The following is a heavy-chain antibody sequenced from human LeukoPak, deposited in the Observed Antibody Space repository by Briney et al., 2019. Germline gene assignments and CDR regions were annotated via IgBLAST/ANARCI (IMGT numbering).Heavy chain of an antibody. Sequence: GGSLRLSCAASGFTFSSYGMHWVRQAPGKGLEWVAVISYDGSDKYYADSVKGRFTISRDNSKNTLYLQMNSLRAEDTAVYYCARETGSAVGSTDFDYWGQGTLVTVSS. V-gene: IGHV3-30*14. CDR3: ARETGSAVGSTDFDY. CDR1: GFTFSSYG. J-gene: IGHJ4*02. D-gene: IGHD4-17*01. CDR2: ISYDGSDK.